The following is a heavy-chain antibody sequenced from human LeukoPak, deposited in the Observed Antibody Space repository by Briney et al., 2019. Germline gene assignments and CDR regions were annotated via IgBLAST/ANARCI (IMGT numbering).Heavy chain of an antibody. CDR3: AKTKANKYYYDSSGDHYFDY. V-gene: IGHV3-9*03. D-gene: IGHD3-22*01. CDR2: ISWNSGSI. J-gene: IGHJ4*02. Sequence: PGRSLRLSCAASGFTFGDYAMHWVRQAPGKGLEWVSGISWNSGSIGYADSEKGRFTISRDNAKDSLYLQMNSLRAEDMALYYCAKTKANKYYYDSSGDHYFDYWGQGTLVTVSS. CDR1: GFTFGDYA.